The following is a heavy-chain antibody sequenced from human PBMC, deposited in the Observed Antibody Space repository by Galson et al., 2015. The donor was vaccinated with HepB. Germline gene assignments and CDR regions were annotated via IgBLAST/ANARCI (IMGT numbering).Heavy chain of an antibody. CDR1: GYTFTSYG. J-gene: IGHJ6*02. D-gene: IGHD3-3*01. Sequence: SVKVSCKASGYTFTSYGISWVRQAPGQGLEWMGWISAYNGNTNYAQKLQGRVTMTTDTSTSTAYLETRSLRSDDTAVYYCARDLPPGITFFGVVMGFGVQYYYGMDVWGQGTTVTVSS. CDR2: ISAYNGNT. V-gene: IGHV1-18*01. CDR3: ARDLPPGITFFGVVMGFGVQYYYGMDV.